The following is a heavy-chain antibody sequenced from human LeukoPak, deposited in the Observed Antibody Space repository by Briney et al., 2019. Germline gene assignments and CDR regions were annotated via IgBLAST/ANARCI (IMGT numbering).Heavy chain of an antibody. CDR1: GGSFSGYY. J-gene: IGHJ5*02. D-gene: IGHD3-22*01. CDR2: INHSGST. Sequence: SETLSLTCAVYGGSFSGYYWSWIRQPPGKGLEWIGEINHSGSTNYNPSLKSRVTISVDTSKNQFSLKLSSVTAADTAVYYCARGRTYYYDSSGYYSTKRNWFDPWGQGTLVTVSS. CDR3: ARGRTYYYDSSGYYSTKRNWFDP. V-gene: IGHV4-34*01.